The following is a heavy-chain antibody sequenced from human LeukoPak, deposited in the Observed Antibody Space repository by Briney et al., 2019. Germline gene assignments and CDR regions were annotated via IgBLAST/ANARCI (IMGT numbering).Heavy chain of an antibody. CDR2: ISYDGSNK. J-gene: IGHJ4*02. CDR1: GFTFSSYG. Sequence: GGSLRLSCAASGFTFSSYGMHWVRQAPGKGLEWVAVISYDGSNKYYADSVKGRFTISGDNSKNTLYLQMNSLRAEDTAVYYCAKVEDIVVVVAATLDYWGQGTLVTVSS. D-gene: IGHD2-15*01. CDR3: AKVEDIVVVVAATLDY. V-gene: IGHV3-30*18.